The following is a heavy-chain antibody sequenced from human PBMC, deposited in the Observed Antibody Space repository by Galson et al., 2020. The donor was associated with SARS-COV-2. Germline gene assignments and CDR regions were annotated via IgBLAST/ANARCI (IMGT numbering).Heavy chain of an antibody. CDR2: IWYDGSNK. CDR1: GFTFSSYG. V-gene: IGHV3-33*01. CDR3: ARGAYYYGSGAPGGMDV. D-gene: IGHD3-10*01. J-gene: IGHJ6*02. Sequence: GGSLRLSCAASGFTFSSYGMHWVRQAPGKGLEWVAVIWYDGSNKYYADSVKGRFTISRDNSKNTLYLQMNSLRAEDTAVYYCARGAYYYGSGAPGGMDVWGQGTTVTVSS.